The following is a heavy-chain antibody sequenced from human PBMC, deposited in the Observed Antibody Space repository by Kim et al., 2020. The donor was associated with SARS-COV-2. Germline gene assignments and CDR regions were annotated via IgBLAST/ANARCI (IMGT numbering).Heavy chain of an antibody. CDR2: IYPGDSDT. CDR3: ARVNGHCSSTSCYPRWYFDY. D-gene: IGHD2-2*01. V-gene: IGHV5-51*01. J-gene: IGHJ4*02. CDR1: GYSFTSYW. Sequence: GESLKISCKGSGYSFTSYWIGWVRQMPGKGLEWMGIIYPGDSDTRYSPSFQGQVTISADKSISTAYLQWSSLKASDTAMYYCARVNGHCSSTSCYPRWYFDYWGQGTLVTVSS.